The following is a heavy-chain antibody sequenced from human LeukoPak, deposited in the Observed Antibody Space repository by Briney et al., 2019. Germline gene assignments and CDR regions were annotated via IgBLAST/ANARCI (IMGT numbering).Heavy chain of an antibody. J-gene: IGHJ5*02. CDR1: GFTFSSYA. CDR2: ISGSGGST. V-gene: IGHV3-23*01. Sequence: GGSLRLSCAASGFTFSSYAMSWVRQAPGKGLEWVSAISGSGGSTYYADSVKGRFTISRDNSKNTLYLQMNNLRAEDTAVYYCAKDQEIAAAGPYNWFDPWGQGTLVTVSS. CDR3: AKDQEIAAAGPYNWFDP. D-gene: IGHD6-13*01.